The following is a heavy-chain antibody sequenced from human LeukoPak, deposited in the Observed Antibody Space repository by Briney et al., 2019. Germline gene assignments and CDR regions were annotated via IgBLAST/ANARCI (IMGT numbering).Heavy chain of an antibody. CDR2: ISGGGATT. V-gene: IGHV3-23*01. D-gene: IGHD6-13*01. CDR3: AKSTGYSTTGRDFDS. J-gene: IGHJ4*02. Sequence: GGSLRLSCAASGFTFDDYDMSWVRQAPGKGLEWVSDISGGGATTFYADSVKGRFTISRDNSKNTLYLQLSSLRAEDTAVYYCAKSTGYSTTGRDFDSWGRGTLVTVSS. CDR1: GFTFDDYD.